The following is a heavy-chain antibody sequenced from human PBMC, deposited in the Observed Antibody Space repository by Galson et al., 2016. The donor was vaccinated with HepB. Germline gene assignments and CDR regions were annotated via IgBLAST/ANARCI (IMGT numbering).Heavy chain of an antibody. D-gene: IGHD3-3*01. Sequence: ETLSLTCTLYGGSFSGYAWSWIRQSPEKGLEWIGEINHSGSTNYNPSLKSRVTISVDTSNNQLSLKLSSVTAANTAMYYCAREPSRNTIFGVAFRSAFDIWGQGTMVTVSS. J-gene: IGHJ3*02. CDR1: GGSFSGYA. V-gene: IGHV4-34*01. CDR2: INHSGST. CDR3: AREPSRNTIFGVAFRSAFDI.